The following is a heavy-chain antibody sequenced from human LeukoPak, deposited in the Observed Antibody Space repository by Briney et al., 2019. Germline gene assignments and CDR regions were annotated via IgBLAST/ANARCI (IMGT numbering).Heavy chain of an antibody. Sequence: GRSLRLSCAASGFTFGSYAMHWVRQAPGKGLEWVAVISYDGSNKYYADSVKGRFTISRDNSKNTLYLQMNSLRAEDTAVYYCARDADVDIVATTLYWYFDLWGRGTLVTVSS. CDR3: ARDADVDIVATTLYWYFDL. V-gene: IGHV3-30-3*01. CDR1: GFTFGSYA. J-gene: IGHJ2*01. D-gene: IGHD5-12*01. CDR2: ISYDGSNK.